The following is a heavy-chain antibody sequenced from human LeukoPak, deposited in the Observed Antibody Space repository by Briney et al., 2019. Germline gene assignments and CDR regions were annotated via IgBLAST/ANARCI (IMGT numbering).Heavy chain of an antibody. Sequence: GRSLRLSCAASGFTFDDYAMHWVRQAPGKGLEWVSGISWNSGSIGYADSVKGRFTISRDNAKNSLYLQINSLRAEDMALYYCAKDKAYDFWSGYYDYWGQGTLVTVSS. D-gene: IGHD3-3*01. CDR3: AKDKAYDFWSGYYDY. CDR1: GFTFDDYA. J-gene: IGHJ4*02. V-gene: IGHV3-9*03. CDR2: ISWNSGSI.